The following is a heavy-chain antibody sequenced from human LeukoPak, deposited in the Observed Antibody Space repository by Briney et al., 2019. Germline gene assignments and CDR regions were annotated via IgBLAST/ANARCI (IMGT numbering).Heavy chain of an antibody. V-gene: IGHV4-34*01. CDR1: GESFSGYY. D-gene: IGHD1-26*01. Sequence: SETLSLTCAVYGESFSGYYWSWIRQPPGKGLEWIGEINHSGSTSYNPSLKSRVTISVDTPKNHFALKLSSVTAADTAVYYCAREYPKGGSYRFDPWGQGTLVTVSS. CDR2: INHSGST. CDR3: AREYPKGGSYRFDP. J-gene: IGHJ5*02.